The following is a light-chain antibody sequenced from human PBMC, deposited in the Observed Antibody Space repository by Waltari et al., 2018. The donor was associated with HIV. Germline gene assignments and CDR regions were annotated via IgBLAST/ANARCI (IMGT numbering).Light chain of an antibody. CDR2: EAA. CDR3: RQYDSSPRGIT. CDR1: QGISAK. J-gene: IGKJ2*01. Sequence: EIVMTQSPPTLSVSPGQRDTLFCRASQGISAKVSWYQQKPGQAPSLLIYEAATRPTGIPARFCGSGSGTAFTLTIISLQSEDFATYFCRQYDSSPRGITFGQGTMLEIK. V-gene: IGKV3-15*01.